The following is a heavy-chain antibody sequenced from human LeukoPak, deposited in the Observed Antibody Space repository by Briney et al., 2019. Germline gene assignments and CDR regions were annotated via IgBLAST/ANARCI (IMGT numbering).Heavy chain of an antibody. CDR1: GATFSGYC. J-gene: IGHJ4*02. D-gene: IGHD2-8*01. Sequence: SETLSLTCCVSGATFSGYCWAWLRQAPGQGLEWIGDIYHSGKTNYNPTLKNRLTISVDTSKKQFSLKLASVTAADAAVYYCARRTNFRFESWGQESLITVSS. V-gene: IGHV4-34*01. CDR3: ARRTNFRFES. CDR2: IYHSGKT.